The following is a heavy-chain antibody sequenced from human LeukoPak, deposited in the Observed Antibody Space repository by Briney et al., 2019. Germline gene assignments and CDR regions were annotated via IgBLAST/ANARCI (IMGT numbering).Heavy chain of an antibody. Sequence: PGGSLRLSCAASGFSFSDYYMSWIRQAPGKGLEWVSYISSSGSTTHYADSMKGRFTISRDNAKNSLYLQMNSLRAEDTAVYYCARERSGSEIFARSFDIWGQGTMVTVSS. CDR1: GFSFSDYY. CDR2: ISSSGSTT. J-gene: IGHJ3*02. CDR3: ARERSGSEIFARSFDI. V-gene: IGHV3-11*01. D-gene: IGHD3-3*01.